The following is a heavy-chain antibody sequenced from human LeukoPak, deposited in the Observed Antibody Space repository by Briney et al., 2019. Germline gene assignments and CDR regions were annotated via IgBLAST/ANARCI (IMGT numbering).Heavy chain of an antibody. CDR1: GFTFSSYQ. CDR3: AKRIHSSSWYAAFDS. CDR2: ISGNGGTT. J-gene: IGHJ4*02. V-gene: IGHV3-23*01. D-gene: IGHD6-13*01. Sequence: GGSLRLSCAASGFTFSSYQMNWVRQAPGKGLEWVSYISGNGGTTYYADSVKGRFTISRDNSKNTLYLQMISLRAEDTALYYCAKRIHSSSWYAAFDSWGQGTLVTVSS.